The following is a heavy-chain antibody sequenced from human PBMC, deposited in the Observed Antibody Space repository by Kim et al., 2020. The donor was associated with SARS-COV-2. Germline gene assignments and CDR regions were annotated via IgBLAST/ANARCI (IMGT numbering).Heavy chain of an antibody. Sequence: GGSLRLSCAASGFTFSNAWMSWVRQAPGKGLEWVGRIKSKTDGGTTDYAAPVKGRFTISRDDSKNTLYLQMNSLKTEDTAVYYCTTLSPYCSSTSCFGPTDYWGQGTLVTVSS. CDR3: TTLSPYCSSTSCFGPTDY. D-gene: IGHD2-2*01. CDR2: IKSKTDGGTT. V-gene: IGHV3-15*01. CDR1: GFTFSNAW. J-gene: IGHJ4*02.